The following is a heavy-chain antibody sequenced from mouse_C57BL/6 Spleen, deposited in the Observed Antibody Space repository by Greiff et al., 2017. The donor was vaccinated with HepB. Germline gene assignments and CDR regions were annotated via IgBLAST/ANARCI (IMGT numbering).Heavy chain of an antibody. CDR3: ARSLRYYYFDC. J-gene: IGHJ2*01. CDR2: IDPSDSYT. CDR1: GYTFTSYW. V-gene: IGHV1-69*01. Sequence: VQLQQPGAELVMPGASVKLSCKASGYTFTSYWMHWVKQRPGQGLEWIGEIDPSDSYTNYNQKFKGKSTVTVDKSSSTAYMQLSSLTSEDSAVYYCARSLRYYYFDCWGQGTTLTVSS. D-gene: IGHD1-1*01.